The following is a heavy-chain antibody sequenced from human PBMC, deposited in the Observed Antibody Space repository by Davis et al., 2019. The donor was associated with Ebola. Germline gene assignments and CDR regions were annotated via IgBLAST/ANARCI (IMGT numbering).Heavy chain of an antibody. CDR2: IIPILGIA. Sequence: AASVKVSCKASGGTFSSYAISWVRQAPGQGLEWMGRIIPILGIANYAQKFQGRVTITADKSTSTAYMELRSLRSDDTAVYYCARDLFSSGWYPYWGQGTLVTVSS. J-gene: IGHJ4*02. D-gene: IGHD6-19*01. CDR3: ARDLFSSGWYPY. CDR1: GGTFSSYA. V-gene: IGHV1-69*04.